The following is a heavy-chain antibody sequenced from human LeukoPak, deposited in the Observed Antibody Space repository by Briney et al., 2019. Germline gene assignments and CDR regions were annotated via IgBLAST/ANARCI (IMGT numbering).Heavy chain of an antibody. CDR2: INHSGST. CDR1: GGSFSGYY. V-gene: IGHV4-34*01. J-gene: IGHJ4*02. D-gene: IGHD6-19*01. Sequence: SETLSLTCAVYGGSFSGYYWSWIRQPPGKGLEWIGEINHSGSTNYNPSLKSRVTISVDTSKNQFSLKLSSVTAADTAVYHCARLYSSGWSGYYFDYWGQGTLVTVSS. CDR3: ARLYSSGWSGYYFDY.